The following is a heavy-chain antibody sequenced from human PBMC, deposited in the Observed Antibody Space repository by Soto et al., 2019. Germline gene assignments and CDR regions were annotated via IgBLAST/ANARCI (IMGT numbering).Heavy chain of an antibody. CDR3: ARDPSGSGSFWDYYGMDV. CDR2: ISAYNGNT. D-gene: IGHD3-10*01. CDR1: GYTFTSYG. Sequence: QVQLVQSGAEVKKPGASVKVSCKASGYTFTSYGISWVRQAPGQGLEWMGWISAYNGNTNYAQKLQGRVTMTTDTSTSTGYRELRSLSSDDTAVYYCARDPSGSGSFWDYYGMDVWGQGTTVTVSS. J-gene: IGHJ6*02. V-gene: IGHV1-18*01.